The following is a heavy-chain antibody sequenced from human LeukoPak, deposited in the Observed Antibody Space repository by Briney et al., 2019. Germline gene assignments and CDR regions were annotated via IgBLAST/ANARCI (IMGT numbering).Heavy chain of an antibody. CDR3: AKQLGYCSDGSCYFPY. Sequence: PGGSLRLSCAASGFTFSSYGMHWVRQAPGKGLEWVAVIRYDGSNKYYADSVKGRFTISRDNSKNTLYLQMNSLRAEDTAVYYCAKQLGYCSDGSCYFPYWGQGTLVTVSS. J-gene: IGHJ4*02. CDR1: GFTFSSYG. CDR2: IRYDGSNK. V-gene: IGHV3-30*02. D-gene: IGHD2-15*01.